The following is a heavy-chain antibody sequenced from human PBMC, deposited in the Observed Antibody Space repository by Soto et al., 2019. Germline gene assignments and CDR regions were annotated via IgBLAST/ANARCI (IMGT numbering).Heavy chain of an antibody. V-gene: IGHV1-18*01. CDR2: ISAYNGNT. CDR1: GYTFTSYG. J-gene: IGHJ4*02. Sequence: ASVKVTCKASGYTFTSYGISWVRQAPGQGLEWMGWISAYNGNTNYAQKLQGRVTMTTDTSTSTAYMELRSLRSDDTAVYYCARDRPYYDFWSGPSLDYWGQGTLVTVSS. CDR3: ARDRPYYDFWSGPSLDY. D-gene: IGHD3-3*01.